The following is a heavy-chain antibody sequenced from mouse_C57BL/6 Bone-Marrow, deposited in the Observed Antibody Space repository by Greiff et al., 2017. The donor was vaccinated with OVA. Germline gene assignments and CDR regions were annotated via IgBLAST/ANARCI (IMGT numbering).Heavy chain of an antibody. V-gene: IGHV1-64*01. Sequence: VQLQQPGAELVKPGASVKLSCKASGYTFTSYWMHWVKQRPGQGLEWIGMIHPNSGSTNYNEKFKSKATLTVDKSSSTAYMQLSSLTSEDSAVYYCARGDYYGSSYGVWGTGTTVTVSS. CDR1: GYTFTSYW. CDR2: IHPNSGST. CDR3: ARGDYYGSSYGV. D-gene: IGHD1-1*01. J-gene: IGHJ1*03.